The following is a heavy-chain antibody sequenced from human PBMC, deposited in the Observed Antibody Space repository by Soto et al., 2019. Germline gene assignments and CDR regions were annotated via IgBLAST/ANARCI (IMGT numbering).Heavy chain of an antibody. CDR3: ARDRDIVVVPAAISNYYYGMDV. J-gene: IGHJ6*02. CDR1: GYTFTSYG. Sequence: ASVKVSCKASGYTFTSYGISWVRQAPGQGLEWMGWISAYNGNTNYAQKLQGRVTMTTDTSTSTAYMELRSLRSDETAVYYCARDRDIVVVPAAISNYYYGMDVWGQGTTVTVSS. D-gene: IGHD2-2*02. CDR2: ISAYNGNT. V-gene: IGHV1-18*04.